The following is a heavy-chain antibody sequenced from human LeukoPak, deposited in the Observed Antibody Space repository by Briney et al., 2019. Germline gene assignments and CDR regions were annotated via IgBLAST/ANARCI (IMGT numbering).Heavy chain of an antibody. CDR1: GFTFSRSW. D-gene: IGHD4-17*01. CDR3: ARDGSDYGDYYFDS. J-gene: IGHJ4*02. CDR2: INSDGSTT. V-gene: IGHV3-74*01. Sequence: GGSLRLSCAASGFTFSRSWMHSVRQAPGTGLVWVSLINSDGSTTNYADSVKGRFTISRDNTKNTLYLQMDRLRAEDTALYYCARDGSDYGDYYFDSWGQGTLVTVSS.